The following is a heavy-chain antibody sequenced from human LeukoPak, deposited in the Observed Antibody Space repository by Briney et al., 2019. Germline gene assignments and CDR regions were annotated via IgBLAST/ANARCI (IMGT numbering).Heavy chain of an antibody. CDR3: ARVTWQWPDPGAFDI. CDR2: INPNSGGT. D-gene: IGHD6-19*01. V-gene: IGHV1-2*02. CDR1: GYTFTGYY. J-gene: IGHJ3*02. Sequence: GASVKVSCKASGYTFTGYYMHWVRQAPGQGLEWMGWINPNSGGTNYAQKFQGRVTMTRDTSISTAYMELSRLRSDDTAVYYCARVTWQWPDPGAFDIWGQGTMVTVSS.